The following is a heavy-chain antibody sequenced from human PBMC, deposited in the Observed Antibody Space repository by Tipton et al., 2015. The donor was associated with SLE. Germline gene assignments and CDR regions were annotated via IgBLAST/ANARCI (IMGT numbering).Heavy chain of an antibody. Sequence: LRLSCTVSGGSISSYYWSWIRQPAGGGLEWIGRIYTTEKTNYNPSLKSRVTMSVDTSKNHFSLKLISVTAADTAVYYCAREFLNPVTTVHYYFDLWGRGTLVTVSS. V-gene: IGHV4-4*07. D-gene: IGHD4-11*01. CDR3: AREFLNPVTTVHYYFDL. CDR2: IYTTEKT. J-gene: IGHJ2*01. CDR1: GGSISSYY.